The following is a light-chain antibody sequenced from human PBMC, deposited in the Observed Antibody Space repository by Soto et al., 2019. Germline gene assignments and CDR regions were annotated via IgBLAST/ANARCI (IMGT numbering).Light chain of an antibody. CDR2: DAS. V-gene: IGKV1-5*01. Sequence: IQMTQSPPTLCASVGDRVTITCRASQSISSWLAWYQQKPGKAPKLLIYDASSLESGVPSRFSGSGSGTEFTLTISSLQPDDFATYYCQQYNSYWTFGQGTKVDIK. CDR1: QSISSW. CDR3: QQYNSYWT. J-gene: IGKJ1*01.